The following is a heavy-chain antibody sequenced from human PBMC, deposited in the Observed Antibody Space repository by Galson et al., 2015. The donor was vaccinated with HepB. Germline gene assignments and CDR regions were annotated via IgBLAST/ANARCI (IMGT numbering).Heavy chain of an antibody. CDR2: ISYDGSDE. V-gene: IGHV3-30*14. D-gene: IGHD7-27*01. J-gene: IGHJ4*02. CDR1: GFTLINYY. Sequence: SLRLSCAAAGFTLINYYMHWVRQVPGKGLEWLAVISYDGSDEYYADSVKSRVTITRDTSKNQVVLTMTNMDPVDTGTYFCAHSRKLGMNFDSWGQGTLVTVSS. CDR3: AHSRKLGMNFDS.